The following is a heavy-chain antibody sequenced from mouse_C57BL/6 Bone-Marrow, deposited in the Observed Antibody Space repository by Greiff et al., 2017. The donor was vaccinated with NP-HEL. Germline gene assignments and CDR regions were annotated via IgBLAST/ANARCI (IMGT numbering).Heavy chain of an antibody. J-gene: IGHJ4*01. Sequence: QVQLKQSGPELVKPGASVKISCKASGYSFTSYYIHWVKQRPGQGLEWIGWIYPGSGNTKYNEKFKGKATLTADTSSSTAYMQLSSLTSEDSAVYYCAREGSQFITTVVATDYAMDYWGQGTSVTVSS. CDR2: IYPGSGNT. V-gene: IGHV1-66*01. CDR1: GYSFTSYY. CDR3: AREGSQFITTVVATDYAMDY. D-gene: IGHD1-1*01.